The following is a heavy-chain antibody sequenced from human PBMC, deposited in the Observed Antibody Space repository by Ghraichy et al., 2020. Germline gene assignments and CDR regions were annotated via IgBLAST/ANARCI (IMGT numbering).Heavy chain of an antibody. CDR1: KFTFKHYA. CDR3: ARTIAGYFDY. J-gene: IGHJ4*02. V-gene: IGHV3-23*05. D-gene: IGHD2-21*01. CDR2: VKSSGDNT. Sequence: GGSLRLSCAASKFTFKHYAMSWVRRAPGKGLECVSAVKSSGDNTYYADSVKGRFTISRDNSNNTLHLQMDSLRAEDTAVYYCARTIAGYFDYWGQGALVTVSS.